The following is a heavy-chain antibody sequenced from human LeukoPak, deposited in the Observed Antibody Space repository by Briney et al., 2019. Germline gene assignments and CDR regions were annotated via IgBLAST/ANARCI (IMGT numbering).Heavy chain of an antibody. CDR1: RGSVNSNSYY. J-gene: IGHJ4*02. CDR2: IYYSGNT. D-gene: IGHD6-6*01. Sequence: PSETLSLTCTVSRGSVNSNSYYWGWIRQPPGKGLEWIGTIYYSGNTYYNPSLESRVTISVDTSKNQFSLKLTSVTAAETAVYYCARDHEVSSSSFDYSGKGTLVAVSS. CDR3: ARDHEVSSSSFDY. V-gene: IGHV4-39*07.